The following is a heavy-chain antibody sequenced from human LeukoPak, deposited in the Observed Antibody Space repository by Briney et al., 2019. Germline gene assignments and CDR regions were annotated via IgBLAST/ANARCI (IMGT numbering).Heavy chain of an antibody. J-gene: IGHJ6*02. D-gene: IGHD3-10*01. V-gene: IGHV3-33*06. Sequence: GGSLRLSCVASGFTFKSYGMHWVRQAPGKGLEWVAIIWYDGSNKYYADFVKGRFTTSRDNSKNTLYLQMNSLRADDTAVYYCAKAGFGEFYYGMDVWGQGTTVTVSS. CDR1: GFTFKSYG. CDR3: AKAGFGEFYYGMDV. CDR2: IWYDGSNK.